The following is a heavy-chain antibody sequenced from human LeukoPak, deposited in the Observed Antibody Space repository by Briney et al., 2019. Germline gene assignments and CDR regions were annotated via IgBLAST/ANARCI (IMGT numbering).Heavy chain of an antibody. Sequence: PGTSLRLSCAASGFTFSSYGMSWVRQAPGKGLEWVSAISGSGDYTYYADSVKGRFTISRDNSKNRLYLQMNSLRAEDTALYYCAKDGKRIAMIGVVRRGHYLDYWGQGTLVTVSS. CDR1: GFTFSSYG. J-gene: IGHJ4*02. V-gene: IGHV3-23*01. CDR3: AKDGKRIAMIGVVRRGHYLDY. D-gene: IGHD3-22*01. CDR2: ISGSGDYT.